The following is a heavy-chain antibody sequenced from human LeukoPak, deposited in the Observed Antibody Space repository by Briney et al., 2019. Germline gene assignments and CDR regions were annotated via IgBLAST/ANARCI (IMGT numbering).Heavy chain of an antibody. CDR3: AKKREYYDSSGYPDAFDI. V-gene: IGHV3-23*01. J-gene: IGHJ3*02. CDR2: ISGSGGST. Sequence: GGSLRLSCAASGFTFSSYAMSWVRQAPGKGLEWVSAISGSGGSTYYADSVKGRFTISRDNSKNTLYLQMNSLRAEDTAVYYCAKKREYYDSSGYPDAFDIWGQGTMVTASS. D-gene: IGHD3-22*01. CDR1: GFTFSSYA.